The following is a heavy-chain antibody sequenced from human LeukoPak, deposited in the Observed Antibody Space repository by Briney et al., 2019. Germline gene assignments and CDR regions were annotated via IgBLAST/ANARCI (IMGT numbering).Heavy chain of an antibody. CDR3: ARHAFAVYY. V-gene: IGHV4-39*01. Sequence: SETLSLTCTVSGGSISSSSYYWGWIRQPPGKGLEWIGSIYYSGSTYYNPSLKGRVTISVDTSKNQFSLKLSSVTAADTAVYYCARHAFAVYYWGQGTLVTVSS. J-gene: IGHJ4*02. D-gene: IGHD3-16*01. CDR1: GGSISSSSYY. CDR2: IYYSGST.